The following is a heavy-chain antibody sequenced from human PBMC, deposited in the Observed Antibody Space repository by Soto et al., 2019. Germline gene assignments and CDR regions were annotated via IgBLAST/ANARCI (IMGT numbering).Heavy chain of an antibody. CDR3: AKGVEHSTADAFET. J-gene: IGHJ3*02. V-gene: IGHV3-23*01. CDR2: ISGIGYTT. CDR1: GFPFTTSS. D-gene: IGHD5-18*01. Sequence: EVQVLESGGDLSQLGGPLRLPCPVSGFPFTTSSITWFRQAPGRGLEWFSSISGIGYTTYYADSGTGRFTISTDNSKSTVFLQMNSLRVEDTALYYCAKGVEHSTADAFETWGQGTMVTVSS.